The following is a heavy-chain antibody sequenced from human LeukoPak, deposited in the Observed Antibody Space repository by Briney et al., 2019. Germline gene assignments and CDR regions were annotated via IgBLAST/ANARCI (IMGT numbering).Heavy chain of an antibody. Sequence: GGSLRLSCVGSGFTLSDNWMTWVRLAPGWGLEWVANIKHDGSEKNYVDSVKGRFIISRDNAKNSVYLQMDRLRAEDTAVYYCARVRYLNSWGQGTLVTVSS. CDR1: GFTLSDNW. J-gene: IGHJ4*02. CDR2: IKHDGSEK. V-gene: IGHV3-7*01. D-gene: IGHD2-15*01. CDR3: ARVRYLNS.